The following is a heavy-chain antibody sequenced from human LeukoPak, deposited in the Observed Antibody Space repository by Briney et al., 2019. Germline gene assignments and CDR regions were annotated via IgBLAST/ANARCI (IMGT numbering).Heavy chain of an antibody. D-gene: IGHD6-13*01. CDR3: AKDPWGSSWF. CDR1: GFTFSSYT. CDR2: ICGSGSNT. J-gene: IGHJ4*02. Sequence: GGSLRLSCAASGFTFSSYTMCWGCHALGKGLEWVSSICGSGSNTYYADSLKGRFTISTDNAKKSLYLQMNSLRADDTAVYYCAKDPWGSSWFWGQGTLVIVSS. V-gene: IGHV3-21*01.